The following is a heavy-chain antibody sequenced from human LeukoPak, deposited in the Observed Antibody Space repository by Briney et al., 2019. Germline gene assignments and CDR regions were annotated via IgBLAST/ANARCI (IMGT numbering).Heavy chain of an antibody. CDR2: IFQDRNT. V-gene: IGHV4-38-2*01. CDR3: ARRYCNSGICYFYGY. CDR1: SGNS. J-gene: IGHJ4*02. Sequence: PSETLSLTCAVSSGNSWDWIRQPPGKGLEWIGSIFQDRNTYYNPSLKSRVIISLDTSKRQFSLNLISVTAADTAVYYCARRYCNSGICYFYGYWGQGTLVTVSS. D-gene: IGHD2-8*01.